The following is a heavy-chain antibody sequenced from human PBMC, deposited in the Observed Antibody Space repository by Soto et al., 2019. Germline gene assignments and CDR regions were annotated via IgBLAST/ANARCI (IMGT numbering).Heavy chain of an antibody. J-gene: IGHJ3*02. V-gene: IGHV3-13*05. D-gene: IGHD1-1*01. CDR1: GFVFSSYD. Sequence: VQLEESGGGLVQRGGSLRLSCAASGFVFSSYDMHWVRHTTGAGLEWVSVIANTGDPYYSDSVKGRFTISRDNAKNALYLQMNSLRVGDSAMYYCAREGTGGGFDIWGQGTKVTVSS. CDR3: AREGTGGGFDI. CDR2: IANTGDP.